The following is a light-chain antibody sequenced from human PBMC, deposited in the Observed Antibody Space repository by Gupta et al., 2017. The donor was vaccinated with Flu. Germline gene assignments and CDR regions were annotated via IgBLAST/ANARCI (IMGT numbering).Light chain of an antibody. CDR3: SSYTINTTMV. CDR1: SSDAGGYNY. Sequence: QSALTQPAHVSASPGRSITISCTGTSSDAGGYNYVSWYQQHPGKAPKLMIYEVSNRPSGVANRFSGSKSGNTASLTISSLQAEDVVDYYCSSYTINTTMVFGTGTKVTVL. CDR2: EVS. J-gene: IGLJ1*01. V-gene: IGLV2-14*01.